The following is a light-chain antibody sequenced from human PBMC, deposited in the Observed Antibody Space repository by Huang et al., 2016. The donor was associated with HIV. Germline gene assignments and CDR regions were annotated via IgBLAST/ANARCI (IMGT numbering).Light chain of an antibody. CDR1: QSVSIY. Sequence: EIILTQSPATLSLSPGERATLSCRASQSVSIYLAWYQQKPYQAPRLLIYDASNRATGIPARCSGSGSATDFTLTISSLEPEDFAVYYCQQRSNRPPLTFGGGTKVEIK. J-gene: IGKJ4*01. V-gene: IGKV3-11*01. CDR2: DAS. CDR3: QQRSNRPPLT.